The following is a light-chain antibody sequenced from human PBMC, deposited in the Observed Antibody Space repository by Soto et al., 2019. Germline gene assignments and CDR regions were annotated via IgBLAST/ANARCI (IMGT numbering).Light chain of an antibody. J-gene: IGKJ1*01. CDR3: QYWDNYSWT. V-gene: IGKV1-5*03. CDR1: QIISDW. CDR2: KAS. Sequence: DIQMTQSPSTLSASVGDRVTITYRASQIISDWLAWYQQKPGKAPKFLIYKASNLEGGVPSRFSGSGSGTEFTLTISSVQPDDFATYYCQYWDNYSWTFGQGTKVEIK.